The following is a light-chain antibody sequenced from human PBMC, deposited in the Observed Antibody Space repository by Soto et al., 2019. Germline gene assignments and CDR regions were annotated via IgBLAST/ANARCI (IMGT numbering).Light chain of an antibody. Sequence: QSVLTQPPSVSGAPGQRVSISCTGSNSNIGAGYEVHWFQQLPGTAPKLLIYGNINRPSGVPDRLSGSKSGTSASLAITGLQPEDEADYDCQSYDSSLSVLYVFGTGTKLTVL. V-gene: IGLV1-40*01. CDR2: GNI. J-gene: IGLJ1*01. CDR3: QSYDSSLSVLYV. CDR1: NSNIGAGYE.